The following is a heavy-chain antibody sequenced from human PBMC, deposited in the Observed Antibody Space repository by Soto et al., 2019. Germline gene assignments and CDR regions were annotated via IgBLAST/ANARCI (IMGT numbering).Heavy chain of an antibody. D-gene: IGHD5-12*01. CDR2: ISAYNGNT. CDR1: GYTVTSCG. Sequence: ASVKVSCKASGYTVTSCGISWVRQAPGQGLEWMGWISAYNGNTNYAQKLQGRVTMTTDTSTSTAYMELRSLRSDDTAVYYCARDLGVRGSGYFDYWGQGTLVTVSS. V-gene: IGHV1-18*01. J-gene: IGHJ4*02. CDR3: ARDLGVRGSGYFDY.